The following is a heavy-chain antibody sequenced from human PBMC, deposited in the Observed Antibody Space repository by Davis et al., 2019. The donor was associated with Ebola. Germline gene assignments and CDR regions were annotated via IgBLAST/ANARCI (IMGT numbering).Heavy chain of an antibody. CDR2: INPSGGST. D-gene: IGHD2-15*01. CDR1: GYTFTSYY. V-gene: IGHV1-46*01. Sequence: ASVKVSCKASGYTFTSYYMHWVRQAPGPGLEWMGIINPSGGSTSYAQKFQGRVTMTRDTSTRTVYMELSSLRSEDTAVYYCAREDIVVVVAAPRDYYYYVMDVWGQGTTVTVSS. CDR3: AREDIVVVVAAPRDYYYYVMDV. J-gene: IGHJ6*02.